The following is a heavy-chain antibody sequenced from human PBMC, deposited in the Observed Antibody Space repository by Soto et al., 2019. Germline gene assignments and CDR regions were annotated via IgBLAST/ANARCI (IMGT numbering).Heavy chain of an antibody. Sequence: PSETLSLTCAVSGGSISSSNWWSWVRQPPGKGLEWIGEIYHSGSTNYNPSLKSRVNISVDKSKNQFSLKLSSVTAADTAVYYCARVPFRRAYRRSATITDYWGKGPLVTVS. D-gene: IGHD3-16*01. CDR1: GGSISSSNW. CDR2: IYHSGST. V-gene: IGHV4-4*02. CDR3: ARVPFRRAYRRSATITDY. J-gene: IGHJ4*02.